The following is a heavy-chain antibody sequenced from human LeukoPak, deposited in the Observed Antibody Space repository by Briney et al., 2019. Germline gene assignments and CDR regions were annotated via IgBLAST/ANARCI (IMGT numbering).Heavy chain of an antibody. CDR3: AKVVSYDFWSGYHTSHDAFDI. Sequence: GGSLRLSCAASGFTFSSYSMNWVRQAPGKGLEWVSAISGSGGSTYYADSVKGRFTISRDNSKNTLYLQMNSLRAEDTAVYYCAKVVSYDFWSGYHTSHDAFDIWGQGTMVTVSS. CDR2: ISGSGGST. V-gene: IGHV3-23*01. CDR1: GFTFSSYS. D-gene: IGHD3-3*01. J-gene: IGHJ3*02.